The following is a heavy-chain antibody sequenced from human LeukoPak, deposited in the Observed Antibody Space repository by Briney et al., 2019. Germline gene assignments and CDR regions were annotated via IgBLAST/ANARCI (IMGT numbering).Heavy chain of an antibody. D-gene: IGHD1-26*01. CDR2: IYYSGST. J-gene: IGHJ4*02. CDR1: GGSISSSSYY. CDR3: AQATPYFDY. Sequence: NPSETLSLTCTVSGGSISSSSYYWGGIRQPPGKGLEWIGSIYYSGSTYYNPSLKSRVTISVDTSENQFSLKLSSVTAADTAVYYCAQATPYFDYWGQGTLVTVSS. V-gene: IGHV4-39*01.